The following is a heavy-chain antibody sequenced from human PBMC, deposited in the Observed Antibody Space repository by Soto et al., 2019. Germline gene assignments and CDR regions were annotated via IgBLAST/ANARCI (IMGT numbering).Heavy chain of an antibody. V-gene: IGHV3-23*01. D-gene: IGHD3-10*01. CDR2: ISASGGST. J-gene: IGHJ4*02. CDR3: AIHFYYGSGSYYAVDY. CDR1: GFTFNNYA. Sequence: EVQLLESGGGLGQPGGSLRLSCVVSGFTFNNYAMNWVRQAPGKGLEWVSGISASGGSTYYADSVKGRFTISRDSSKHTLYLQMNSLRADDTAIYYCAIHFYYGSGSYYAVDYWGQGTLVTVSS.